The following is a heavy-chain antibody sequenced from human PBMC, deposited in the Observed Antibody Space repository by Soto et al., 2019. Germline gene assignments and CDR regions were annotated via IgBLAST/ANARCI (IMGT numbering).Heavy chain of an antibody. CDR2: LYISGST. CDR1: GASIRDYH. Sequence: SETLSLTCSVSGASIRDYHWSWVRQPAGKGLEWIGRLYISGSTKYNPSLKSRVTMSADTSVNQFSLTLRSVTAADTAIYYCARMYNSGFYRPEGDYYFYGMDVWGQGTTVTVS. V-gene: IGHV4-4*07. CDR3: ARMYNSGFYRPEGDYYFYGMDV. J-gene: IGHJ6*02. D-gene: IGHD6-19*01.